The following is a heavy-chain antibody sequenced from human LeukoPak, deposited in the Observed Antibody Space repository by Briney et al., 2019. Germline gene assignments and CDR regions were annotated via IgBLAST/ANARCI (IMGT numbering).Heavy chain of an antibody. D-gene: IGHD3-22*01. CDR1: GGSISSYY. Sequence: SETLSLTCTVSGGSISSYYWSWIRQPPGKGLEWIGYIYYSGSTNYNPSLKSRVTISVDTSKNQFSLKLSSVTAADTAVYYCARSPHDSSGYYYRYFDYWGQGTPVTVSS. J-gene: IGHJ4*02. CDR2: IYYSGST. V-gene: IGHV4-59*12. CDR3: ARSPHDSSGYYYRYFDY.